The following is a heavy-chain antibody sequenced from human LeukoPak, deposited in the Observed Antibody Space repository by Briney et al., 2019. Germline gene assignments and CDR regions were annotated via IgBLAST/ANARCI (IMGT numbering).Heavy chain of an antibody. CDR2: IYSGGTT. D-gene: IGHD4-17*01. CDR3: AREHNGDYVDY. J-gene: IGHJ4*02. Sequence: GGSLRLSCAASGFTVSSNCMSWVRQAPGKGLEWVSVIYSGGTTYYADSVKGRFTISRDNSKNTLYLQMNSLRAEDTAVYYCAREHNGDYVDYWGQGTLVTVSS. V-gene: IGHV3-53*01. CDR1: GFTVSSNC.